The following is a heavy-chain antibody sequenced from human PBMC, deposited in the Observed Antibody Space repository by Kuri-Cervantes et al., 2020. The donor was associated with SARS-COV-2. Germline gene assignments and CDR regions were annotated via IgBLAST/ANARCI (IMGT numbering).Heavy chain of an antibody. CDR3: ARDGAFTLFGVVIIGDY. Sequence: GGSLRLSCAASGFTFSSYAMHWVRQAPGKGLEWVAVISYDGSNKYYADSVKGRFTISRDNSKNTLYLQMNSLRAEDTAVYYCARDGAFTLFGVVIIGDYWGQGTLVTVSS. CDR1: GFTFSSYA. J-gene: IGHJ4*02. CDR2: ISYDGSNK. D-gene: IGHD3-3*01. V-gene: IGHV3-30-3*01.